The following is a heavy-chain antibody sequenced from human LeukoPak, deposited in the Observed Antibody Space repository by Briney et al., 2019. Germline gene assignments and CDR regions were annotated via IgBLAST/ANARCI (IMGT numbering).Heavy chain of an antibody. CDR3: ARGLSSTRRESDY. Sequence: GSLRLSCAASGFTFSSYWMSWIRQPPGKGLEWIGYIDYSGSTSYNPSLKSRVTIAIDTSKNQFSLRLSSVAAADTAVYFCARGLSSTRRESDYWGQGTLVTVSS. J-gene: IGHJ4*02. CDR2: IDYSGST. CDR1: GFTFSSYW. V-gene: IGHV4-59*01. D-gene: IGHD2-2*01.